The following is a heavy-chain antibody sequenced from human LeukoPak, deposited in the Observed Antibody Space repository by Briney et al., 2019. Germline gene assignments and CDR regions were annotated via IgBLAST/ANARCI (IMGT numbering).Heavy chain of an antibody. J-gene: IGHJ5*02. CDR2: INPSGGYT. D-gene: IGHD5-12*01. CDR3: ARDLGSGYDNNWFDP. Sequence: ASVKVSCKASGYTFSSYYVHWVRQAPGQGLEWMGMINPSGGYTKYAQKFQGRIMMTRDTSTSAVYMQLSVLRSEDTAGYYCARDLGSGYDNNWFDPWGQGTLVTVSS. CDR1: GYTFSSYY. V-gene: IGHV1-46*01.